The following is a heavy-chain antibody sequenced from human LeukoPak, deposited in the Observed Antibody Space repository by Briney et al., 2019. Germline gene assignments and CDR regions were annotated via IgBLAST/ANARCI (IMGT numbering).Heavy chain of an antibody. J-gene: IGHJ6*04. CDR1: GFTFSSYE. CDR3: AELGITMIGGV. D-gene: IGHD3-22*01. V-gene: IGHV3-48*03. Sequence: QPGGSLRLSCAASGFTFSSYEMNWVRQAPGKGLEWVSYISSSVSTIYYADSVKGRFTISRDNAKNSLYLQMNSLRAEDTAVYYCAELGITMIGGVWGKGTTVTISS. CDR2: ISSSVSTI.